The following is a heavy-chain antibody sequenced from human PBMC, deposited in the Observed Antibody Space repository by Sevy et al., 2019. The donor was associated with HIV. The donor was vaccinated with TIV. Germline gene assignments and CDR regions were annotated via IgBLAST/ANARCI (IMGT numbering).Heavy chain of an antibody. V-gene: IGHV3-66*02. Sequence: GGSLRLACAISGFTVNDRYIIWVRRAPGKGLEWVSVLFSSGSTYDADSAKGRFTISRDNSKNTVYLQMNSVRAEDTAVYYCVSLFLSYRSGWSYFDYWGQGTLVTVSS. CDR3: VSLFLSYRSGWSYFDY. CDR2: LFSSGST. CDR1: GFTVNDRY. J-gene: IGHJ4*02. D-gene: IGHD6-19*01.